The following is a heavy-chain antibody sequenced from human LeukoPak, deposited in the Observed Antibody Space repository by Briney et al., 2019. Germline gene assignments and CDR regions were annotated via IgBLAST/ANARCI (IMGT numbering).Heavy chain of an antibody. V-gene: IGHV1-2*02. CDR2: INPNSGGT. J-gene: IGHJ4*02. Sequence: GASVKVPCKASGYTFTGYYMHWVRQAPGQGLEWMGWINPNSGGTNYAQKFQGRVTMTRDTSISTAYMELSRLRSDDTAAYYCARDLGGAYYFDYWGQGTLVTVSS. D-gene: IGHD1-26*01. CDR3: ARDLGGAYYFDY. CDR1: GYTFTGYY.